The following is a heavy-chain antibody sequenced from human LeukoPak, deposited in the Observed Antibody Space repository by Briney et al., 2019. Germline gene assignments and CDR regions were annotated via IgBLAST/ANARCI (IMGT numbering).Heavy chain of an antibody. CDR1: GYTFTSFY. V-gene: IGHV1-46*01. CDR2: INPSGGST. Sequence: ASVKVSCKASGYTFTSFYMHWVRQAPGQGLEWMGIINPSGGSTSYAQKFQGRVTMTRDMSTSTVYMELSRLRSEDTAVYYCARDRNDYSNYGADYYMDVWGKGTTVTVSS. CDR3: ARDRNDYSNYGADYYMDV. J-gene: IGHJ6*03. D-gene: IGHD4-11*01.